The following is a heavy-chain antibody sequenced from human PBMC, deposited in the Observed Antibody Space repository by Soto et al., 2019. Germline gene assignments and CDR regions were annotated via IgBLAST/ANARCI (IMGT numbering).Heavy chain of an antibody. CDR2: IWYDGSNK. CDR3: ARGGYRYNYGMDV. V-gene: IGHV3-33*01. Sequence: GGSLRLSCAASGFTFSSYGMHWVRQAPGKGLEWVAVIWYDGSNKYYADSVKGRFTISRDNSKNTLYLQMNSLRAEDTAVYYCARGGYRYNYGMDVWGQGTTVTVSS. J-gene: IGHJ6*02. CDR1: GFTFSSYG. D-gene: IGHD5-18*01.